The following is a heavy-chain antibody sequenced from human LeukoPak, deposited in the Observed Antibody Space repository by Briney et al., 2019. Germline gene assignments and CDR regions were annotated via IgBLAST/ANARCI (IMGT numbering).Heavy chain of an antibody. V-gene: IGHV1-46*01. Sequence: GASVKVSCKASGYTFTSYYMHWVRQAPGQGLEWMGIINPSGGSTSYAQKFQGRVTMTRDTSTSTVYMELSSLRSEDTAVYYCASGWASEYSSSSMDYWGQGTLVTVSS. D-gene: IGHD6-6*01. J-gene: IGHJ4*02. CDR1: GYTFTSYY. CDR3: ASGWASEYSSSSMDY. CDR2: INPSGGST.